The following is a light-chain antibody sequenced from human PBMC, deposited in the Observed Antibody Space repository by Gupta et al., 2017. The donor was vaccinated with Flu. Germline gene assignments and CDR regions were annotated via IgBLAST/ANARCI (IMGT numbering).Light chain of an antibody. V-gene: IGLV3-21*02. CDR2: DDV. CDR1: KIGGKG. J-gene: IGLJ3*02. Sequence: SVLTQAPSMSVAPGQPATLTCGGDKIGGKGVHWYQQRPGQPPNRFVRDDVNRPSGIPERFSGSKSGNMATLTINRVEAGDEADYYCHVWDFSSQQEVFGGGTKLTVL. CDR3: HVWDFSSQQEV.